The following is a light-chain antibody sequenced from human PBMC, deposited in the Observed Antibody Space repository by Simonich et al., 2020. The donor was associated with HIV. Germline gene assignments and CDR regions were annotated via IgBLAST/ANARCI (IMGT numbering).Light chain of an antibody. J-gene: IGKJ4*01. Sequence: DIVLIQSPATLSLSPGQRGTLSCRARQSVGSYLAWYQQKPGQAPRLLIYGASTRATRIPATFSGSWSGTEFTLTISSMQSEDFAGYYCQQYNNWPPMTFGGGTKVEIK. CDR3: QQYNNWPPMT. CDR1: QSVGSY. V-gene: IGKV3-15*01. CDR2: GAS.